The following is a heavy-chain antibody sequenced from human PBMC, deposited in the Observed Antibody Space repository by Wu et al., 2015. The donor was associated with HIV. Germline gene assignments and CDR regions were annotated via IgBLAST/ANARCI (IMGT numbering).Heavy chain of an antibody. V-gene: IGHV1-2*02. Sequence: QVHLVQSGAEVKKPGASVKVSCKASGYTFTGYYMHWVRQAPGQGLEWMGWINPNSGGTNYAQKFQGRVTMTRDTSISTAYMELSRLRSDDTAVYYCARMGGGVDTAMAYFDYWGQGTLVTVSS. CDR2: INPNSGGT. D-gene: IGHD5-18*01. CDR3: ARMGGGVDTAMAYFDY. CDR1: GYTFTGYY. J-gene: IGHJ4*02.